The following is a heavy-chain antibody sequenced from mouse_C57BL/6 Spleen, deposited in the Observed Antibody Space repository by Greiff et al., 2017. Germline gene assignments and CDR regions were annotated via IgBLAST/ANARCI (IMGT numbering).Heavy chain of an antibody. J-gene: IGHJ4*01. D-gene: IGHD1-1*01. CDR2: IRNKANGYTT. CDR3: ARTPTTTVVAIGYAMDD. CDR1: GFTFTDYY. V-gene: IGHV7-3*01. Sequence: EVKVVESGGGLVQPGGSLSLSCAASGFTFTDYYLSWVRQPPGKALEWLGFIRNKANGYTTEYSASVKGRFTISRDNSQSILYLQMNPQRAEDSATYFFARTPTTTVVAIGYAMDDWGQGTSVTVSS.